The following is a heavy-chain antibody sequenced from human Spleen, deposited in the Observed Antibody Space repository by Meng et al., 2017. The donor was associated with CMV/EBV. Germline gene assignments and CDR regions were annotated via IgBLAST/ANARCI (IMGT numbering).Heavy chain of an antibody. CDR3: ARLAAAGTGYYYYGMDV. Sequence: SVKVSCKASGGTFSSYAISWVRQAPGQGLEWMGGIIPMFGTGSNAQRFQGRVTITTDELTSTVYMELSSLRSEDTAVYYCARLAAAGTGYYYYGMDVWGQGTTVTVSS. D-gene: IGHD6-13*01. CDR1: GGTFSSYA. CDR2: IIPMFGTG. V-gene: IGHV1-69*05. J-gene: IGHJ6*02.